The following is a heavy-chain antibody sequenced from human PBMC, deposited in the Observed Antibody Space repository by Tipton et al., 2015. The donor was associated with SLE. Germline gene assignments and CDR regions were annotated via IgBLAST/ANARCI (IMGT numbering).Heavy chain of an antibody. CDR3: ASGILTGYAAFDI. Sequence: TLSLTCSVSGDAISSNYWSWFRQPPGKGLEWIGHFFNGGRSSSSPSLRSRLTISADTSKNQFSLKLSSVTAADTAVYYCASGILTGYAAFDIWGPGTMVTVSS. J-gene: IGHJ3*02. CDR1: GDAISSNY. V-gene: IGHV4-59*12. D-gene: IGHD3-9*01. CDR2: FFNGGRS.